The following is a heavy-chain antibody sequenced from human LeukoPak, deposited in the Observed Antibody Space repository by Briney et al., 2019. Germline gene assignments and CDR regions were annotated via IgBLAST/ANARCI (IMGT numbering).Heavy chain of an antibody. CDR3: ARGRSSGWLNNFDY. CDR2: ISGSGGGT. V-gene: IGHV3-23*01. Sequence: GGSLRLSCTASGFTFSSYAMNWVRQVPGKGLEWVSAISGSGGGTYYTDSVKGRFTISRDKSKNTLDLQMNSLRVEDTAVYFCARGRSSGWLNNFDYWGQGTLVTVSS. J-gene: IGHJ4*02. CDR1: GFTFSSYA. D-gene: IGHD6-19*01.